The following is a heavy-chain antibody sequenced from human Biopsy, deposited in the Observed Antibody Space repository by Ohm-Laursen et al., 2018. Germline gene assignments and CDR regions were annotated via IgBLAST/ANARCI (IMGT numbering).Heavy chain of an antibody. CDR1: GRTFSDYR. CDR3: GSEVYGRDY. V-gene: IGHV4-34*08. Sequence: SETLSLTCVVFGRTFSDYRWTWIRQPPGKGLEWIGQINQSGSTNYNPSLKSRVTISADASKYEFSLRLTSVTAADTAVYFCGSEVYGRDYWGLGARVTVSS. J-gene: IGHJ4*02. CDR2: INQSGST. D-gene: IGHD2-15*01.